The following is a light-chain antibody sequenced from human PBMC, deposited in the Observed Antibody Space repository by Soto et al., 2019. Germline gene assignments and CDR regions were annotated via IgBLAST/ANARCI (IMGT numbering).Light chain of an antibody. Sequence: EIVMTQSKATLYESPGERVTLSCRVSQSVSGNLAWYQQKPGQAPRLLIYGAVTRATGIPARFSGRGSGTEFTLTITSLQSEDFAVYFCQQYNGWLWTFGQGTKVDIK. CDR2: GAV. V-gene: IGKV3D-15*01. CDR3: QQYNGWLWT. J-gene: IGKJ1*01. CDR1: QSVSGN.